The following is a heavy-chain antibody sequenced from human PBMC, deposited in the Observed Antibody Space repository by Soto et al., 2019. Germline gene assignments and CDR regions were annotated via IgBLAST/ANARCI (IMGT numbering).Heavy chain of an antibody. CDR3: AHSPWGAAPDY. Sequence: PTLVNPTQTLTLTCALSGFSVSARGVGVGWIRQPPGKALEWLAIIYWNDDKLYRPSLQSRLTITKDTSKNQVVLTMTNMDPVDTATYYCAHSPWGAAPDYWGQGTPVTVS. CDR1: GFSVSARGVG. CDR2: IYWNDDK. J-gene: IGHJ4*02. V-gene: IGHV2-5*01. D-gene: IGHD3-16*01.